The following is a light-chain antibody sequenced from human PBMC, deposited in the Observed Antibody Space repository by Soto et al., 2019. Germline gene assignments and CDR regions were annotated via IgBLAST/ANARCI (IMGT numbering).Light chain of an antibody. Sequence: EIVLTQSPATLSLSPGDRATLSCRARQSVGSYLGWYQQKPGQAPRLLIYDASNRATGIPARFSGSGSGTEFTLTISSLEPEDFAVYFCQQRSSSLTFGGGTKVDIK. V-gene: IGKV3-11*01. J-gene: IGKJ4*01. CDR3: QQRSSSLT. CDR1: QSVGSY. CDR2: DAS.